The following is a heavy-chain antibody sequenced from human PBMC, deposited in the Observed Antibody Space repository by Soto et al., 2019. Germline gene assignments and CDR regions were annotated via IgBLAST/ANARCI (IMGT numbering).Heavy chain of an antibody. CDR1: GFTFSSYA. CDR2: ISGSGGST. J-gene: IGHJ4*02. Sequence: EVQLLESGGGLVQPGGSLRLSCAASGFTFSSYAMSWVRQAPGKGLEWVSAISGSGGSTYYADSVKGRFTISRDNSKNTLSLQMNSLKTEDTAVYYCTTDDPINKNWGQGTLVTVSS. V-gene: IGHV3-23*01. CDR3: TTDDPINKN.